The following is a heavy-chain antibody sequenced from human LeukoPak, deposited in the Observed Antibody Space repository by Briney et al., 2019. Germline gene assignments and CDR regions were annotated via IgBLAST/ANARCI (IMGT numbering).Heavy chain of an antibody. CDR2: FSYNVHS. CDR3: ARVSVAGTGPVY. D-gene: IGHD6-13*01. J-gene: IGHJ4*02. V-gene: IGHV4-61*01. CDR1: GGSVSSSNYY. Sequence: SETLSLTCTVPGGSVSSSNYYWSWIRQPPGKGLEWVGFFSYNVHSDYNPSLKSRVTISVDTSKNQFSLRLSSVTAADTAIYYCARVSVAGTGPVYWGQGTQVTVSS.